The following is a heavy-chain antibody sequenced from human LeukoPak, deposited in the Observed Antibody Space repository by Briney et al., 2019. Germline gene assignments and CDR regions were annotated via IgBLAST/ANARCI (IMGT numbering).Heavy chain of an antibody. Sequence: ASVKVSCKASGYTYTTYGITWVRQAPGQGLEWMGWISVDNGNTKYAQKLQGRVIMTADTSTTTAYMELWSLRGDDTAVYYCARGGEGPYGNYAPDSWGQGTLVTVSS. CDR2: ISVDNGNT. V-gene: IGHV1-18*01. CDR3: ARGGEGPYGNYAPDS. D-gene: IGHD3-10*01. CDR1: GYTYTTYG. J-gene: IGHJ5*01.